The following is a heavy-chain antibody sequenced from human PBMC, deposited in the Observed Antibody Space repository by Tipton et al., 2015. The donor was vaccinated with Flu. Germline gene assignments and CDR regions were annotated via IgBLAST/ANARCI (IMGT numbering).Heavy chain of an antibody. CDR2: IFPGDSDT. CDR1: GYRYTSYW. Sequence: QLVQSGAEVKKPGESLKISCKGSGYRYTSYWIGWVRQMPGKGLEWMGYIFPGDSDTRYSPSFQGQVTISADKSNSTAYLQWSSLKASDTAMYYCVRFGPTSSGWPSPLNGMDVWGQGTTVTVS. V-gene: IGHV5-51*03. CDR3: VRFGPTSSGWPSPLNGMDV. J-gene: IGHJ6*02. D-gene: IGHD6-25*01.